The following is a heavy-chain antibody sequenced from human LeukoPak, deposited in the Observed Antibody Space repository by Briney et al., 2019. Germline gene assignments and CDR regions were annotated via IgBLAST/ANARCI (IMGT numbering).Heavy chain of an antibody. J-gene: IGHJ5*02. CDR1: GGSISSSGHY. Sequence: PSETLSLTCTVSGGSISSSGHYWGWIRLPPGKGLEWIGSIYYTGSTYDNPSLKSRVTMSVDTSKYQFSLKLTAVTAADTAVYFCARYSGYGNWFDPWGQGTLVTVSS. V-gene: IGHV4-39*01. CDR3: ARYSGYGNWFDP. CDR2: IYYTGST. D-gene: IGHD5-12*01.